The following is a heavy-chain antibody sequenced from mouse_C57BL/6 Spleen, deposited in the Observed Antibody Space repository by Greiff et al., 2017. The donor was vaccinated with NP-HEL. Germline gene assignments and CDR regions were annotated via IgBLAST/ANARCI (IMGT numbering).Heavy chain of an antibody. CDR1: GYAFSSYW. CDR2: IYPGDGDT. D-gene: IGHD2-3*01. Sequence: QVQLKESGAELVKPGASVKISCKASGYAFSSYWMNWVKQRPGTGLEWIGQIYPGDGDTNYNGKFKGKATLTADKSSSTAYMQLSSLTSEDSAVYYCAREGVYDGNPWFADWGQGTLVTVSA. CDR3: AREGVYDGNPWFAD. V-gene: IGHV1-80*01. J-gene: IGHJ3*01.